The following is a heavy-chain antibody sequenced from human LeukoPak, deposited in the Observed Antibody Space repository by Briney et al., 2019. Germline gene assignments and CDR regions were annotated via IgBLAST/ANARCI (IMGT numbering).Heavy chain of an antibody. D-gene: IGHD2-2*01. CDR2: IDPSDSYT. CDR3: AVNIVVVPAAMLRHYYYGMDV. V-gene: IGHV5-10-1*01. CDR1: GYSFTSYW. J-gene: IGHJ6*02. Sequence: GESLKISCKGSGYSFTSYWISWVRQMPGKGLEGMGRIDPSDSYTNYSPSFQGHVTISADKSISTAYLQWSSLKASNTAMYYCAVNIVVVPAAMLRHYYYGMDVWGQGTTVTVSS.